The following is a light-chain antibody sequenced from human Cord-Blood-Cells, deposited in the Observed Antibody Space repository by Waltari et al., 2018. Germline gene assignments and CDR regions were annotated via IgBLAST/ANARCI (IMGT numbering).Light chain of an antibody. Sequence: EILMTQSPAPLSVSPGERATLSCRASQSVSSNLAWYQQKPGQAPRLIIYGASTRATGIPARFSGSGSGTEFTITISSLQSEDFAVYYCQQYNNWPSWTFGQGTKVEIK. V-gene: IGKV3-15*01. CDR1: QSVSSN. CDR2: GAS. J-gene: IGKJ1*01. CDR3: QQYNNWPSWT.